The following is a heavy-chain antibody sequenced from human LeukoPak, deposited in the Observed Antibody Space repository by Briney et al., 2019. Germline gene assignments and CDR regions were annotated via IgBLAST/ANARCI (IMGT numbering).Heavy chain of an antibody. V-gene: IGHV3-53*01. Sequence: GGSLRLSCAASGITVSSNYMSWVRQAPGKGLEWVSVIYSGGSTYYADSVKGRFTISRDNSKNTLYLQMNSLRAEDTAVYYCARPTYSGSYYWFDYWGQGTLVTVSS. CDR2: IYSGGST. J-gene: IGHJ4*02. D-gene: IGHD1-26*01. CDR1: GITVSSNY. CDR3: ARPTYSGSYYWFDY.